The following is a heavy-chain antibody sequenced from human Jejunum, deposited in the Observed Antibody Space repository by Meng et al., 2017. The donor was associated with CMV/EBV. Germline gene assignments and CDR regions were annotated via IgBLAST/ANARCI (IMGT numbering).Heavy chain of an antibody. CDR2: IYSNDDT. D-gene: IGHD4-17*01. V-gene: IGHV3-66*02. Sequence: CPASGLTFSSDYFSWVRQAPGQGLECVSIIYSNDDTKYADSVRGRFTISRDNSRNAVYLQMNSLRPQDTAVYYCTRAPTITTNFDSWGQGTLVTVSS. CDR1: GLTFSSDY. J-gene: IGHJ4*02. CDR3: TRAPTITTNFDS.